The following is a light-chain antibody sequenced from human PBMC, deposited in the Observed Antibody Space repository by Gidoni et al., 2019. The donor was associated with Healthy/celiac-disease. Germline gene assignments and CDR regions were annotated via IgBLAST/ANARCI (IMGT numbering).Light chain of an antibody. J-gene: IGKJ2*01. CDR1: QSVSSSY. Sequence: DIVLTQSPGTLSLSPGERATLSCRASQSVSSSYLAWYQQKPGQAPRLLIYGASSRATGIPDRFSGSGSGTDLTLTSSRLEPEDFAVYYCQQYGSSPYTFGQGTKLEIK. CDR2: GAS. V-gene: IGKV3-20*01. CDR3: QQYGSSPYT.